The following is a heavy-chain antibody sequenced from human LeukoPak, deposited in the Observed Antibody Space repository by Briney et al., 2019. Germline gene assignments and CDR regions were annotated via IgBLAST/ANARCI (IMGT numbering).Heavy chain of an antibody. CDR1: GFTFSSYS. CDR2: ISSSSSYI. V-gene: IGHV3-21*04. Sequence: GGSLRLSCAASGFTFSSYSMNWVRQAPGKGLEWVSSISSSSSYIYYADSVKGRFTIPRDNSKNTLYLQMNSLRAEDTAVYYCAKTTVTTFSRPLYYFDYWGQGTLVTVSS. D-gene: IGHD4-17*01. CDR3: AKTTVTTFSRPLYYFDY. J-gene: IGHJ4*02.